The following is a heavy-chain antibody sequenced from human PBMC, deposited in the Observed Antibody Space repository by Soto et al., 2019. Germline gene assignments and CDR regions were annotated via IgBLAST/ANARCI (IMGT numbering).Heavy chain of an antibody. CDR2: IYHSGST. CDR1: EGSSGDSGG. J-gene: IGHJ5*01. D-gene: IGHD6-13*01. Sequence: TYAVAEGSSGDSGGRSMVRKQPGKGLEWIGEIYHSGSTNYNPSLKSRVTISVDKSKNQFSLKLSSVTAADTAVYYCAREGGQLVQGNWFASWGQRTLVTGSS. V-gene: IGHV4-4*02. CDR3: AREGGQLVQGNWFAS.